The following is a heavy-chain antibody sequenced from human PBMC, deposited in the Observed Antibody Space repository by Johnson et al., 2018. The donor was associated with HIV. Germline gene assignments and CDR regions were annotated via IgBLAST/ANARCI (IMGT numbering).Heavy chain of an antibody. V-gene: IGHV3-66*01. CDR3: ARTDYGDWKDAYDAFDI. CDR1: GFTVSNNY. J-gene: IGHJ3*02. CDR2: IYSGGSA. Sequence: VQLVESGGGVVQPGRSLRVSCAASGFTVSNNYMSWVRQAPGQGLEWVSLIYSGGSAYYADSVKGRFTISRDNSRNTLYLQMNILRAEDTAVYYCARTDYGDWKDAYDAFDIWGQGTMVTVSS. D-gene: IGHD1-1*01.